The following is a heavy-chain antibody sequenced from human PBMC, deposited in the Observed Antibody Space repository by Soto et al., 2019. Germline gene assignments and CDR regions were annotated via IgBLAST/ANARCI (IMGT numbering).Heavy chain of an antibody. J-gene: IGHJ6*02. CDR1: GYTFTRYD. CDR3: SRKDPYGMDC. CDR2: MNPNSGNT. Sequence: QVQLVQSGAEVKKPGASVKVSCKASGYTFTRYDINWVRQATGQGLEWMGWMNPNSGNTGYAQKLRGGVTMTRSTSVCTAYMELSSMRSEDTDVYYYSRKDPYGMDCWGRGATVTVS. V-gene: IGHV1-8*01.